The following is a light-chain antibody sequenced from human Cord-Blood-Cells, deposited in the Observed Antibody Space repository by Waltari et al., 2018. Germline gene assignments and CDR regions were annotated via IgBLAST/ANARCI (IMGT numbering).Light chain of an antibody. Sequence: DIVMTQSPLSLPVPPGELASISCRSSQSLLHSNGYNYLDWYLQKPGQSPQLLIYLGSNRASGVPDRFSGSGSGTDFTLKISRVEAEDVGVYYCMQALQTPPYTFGQGTKLEIK. CDR2: LGS. V-gene: IGKV2-28*01. J-gene: IGKJ2*01. CDR3: MQALQTPPYT. CDR1: QSLLHSNGYNY.